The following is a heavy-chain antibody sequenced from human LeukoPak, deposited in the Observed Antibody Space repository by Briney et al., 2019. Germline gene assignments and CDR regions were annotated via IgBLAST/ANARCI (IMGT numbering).Heavy chain of an antibody. CDR2: ISGGGGST. D-gene: IGHD1-26*01. CDR3: AKGGKWDVTPFDY. J-gene: IGHJ4*02. Sequence: QSGGSLRLSCAASGFTFTSYSMNWVRQAPGKGLEWVSTISGGGGSTYYADSVKGRFTISRDNSKNTLYLQVNSLRAGDTAVYYCAKGGKWDVTPFDYWGQGTLVTVSS. CDR1: GFTFTSYS. V-gene: IGHV3-23*01.